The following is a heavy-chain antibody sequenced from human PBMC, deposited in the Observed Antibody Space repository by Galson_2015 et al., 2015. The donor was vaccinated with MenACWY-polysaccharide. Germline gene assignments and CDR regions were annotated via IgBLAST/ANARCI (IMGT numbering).Heavy chain of an antibody. CDR1: GGSIRRTSHY. CDR3: VRAGRTDRGVVGYGWGLDY. V-gene: IGHV4-39*07. D-gene: IGHD5-18*01. J-gene: IGHJ4*02. Sequence: ETLSLTCTVSGGSIRRTSHYWGWIRQPPGKGLEWTGTVDYSGDSYYNASLKSRITISIDTSRTQFSLKLTSVTAADTAVYYRVRAGRTDRGVVGYGWGLDYWGQGILVAVSS. CDR2: VDYSGDS.